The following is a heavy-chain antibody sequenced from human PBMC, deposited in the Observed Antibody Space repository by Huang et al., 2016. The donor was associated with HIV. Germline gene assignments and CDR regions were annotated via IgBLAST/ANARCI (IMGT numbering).Heavy chain of an antibody. Sequence: VQLVESGGGVVQPGRSLRLACAASGFSFSTYGLHWVRQATGKGVEWVACISYDGSNKYDAHFVKGRFTISRDTSENKVYLQMNSLRHEDTAVYYCAKDGADEEWDIDYWGQGTLVTVSS. D-gene: IGHD1-26*01. J-gene: IGHJ4*02. CDR1: GFSFSTYG. CDR3: AKDGADEEWDIDY. CDR2: ISYDGSNK. V-gene: IGHV3-30*18.